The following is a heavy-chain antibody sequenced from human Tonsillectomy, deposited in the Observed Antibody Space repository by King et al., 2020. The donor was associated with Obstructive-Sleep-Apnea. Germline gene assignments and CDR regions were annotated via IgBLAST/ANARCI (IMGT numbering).Heavy chain of an antibody. J-gene: IGHJ4*02. V-gene: IGHV1-18*01. D-gene: IGHD3-10*01. CDR2: ISANNGNT. CDR3: ARDPPWFGEFSDPNRLDY. CDR1: GYTFTSYG. Sequence: VQLVQSGAEVKKPGASVKVSCKASGYTFTSYGISWVRQAPGQGLEWMGWISANNGNTKYAQKLQGRVTMTTDTSTSTAYMELRSLRSDDTAVYYCARDPPWFGEFSDPNRLDYWGQGTLVTVSS.